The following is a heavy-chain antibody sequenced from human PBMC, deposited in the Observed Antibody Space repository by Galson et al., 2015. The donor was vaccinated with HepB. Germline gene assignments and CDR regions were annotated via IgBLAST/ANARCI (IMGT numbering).Heavy chain of an antibody. J-gene: IGHJ6*03. Sequence: SLRLSCAASGFFFSDYTMNWVRQAPGKGLEWVSSISSSGTGSYADSLKGRSTITRDNAKNSLDLQVNSLRAEDTAVYYCARDLFSVSPPPTNYMDVWGTGTPVTVSS. CDR1: GFFFSDYT. D-gene: IGHD5-12*01. CDR2: ISSSGTG. V-gene: IGHV3-69-1*01. CDR3: ARDLFSVSPPPTNYMDV.